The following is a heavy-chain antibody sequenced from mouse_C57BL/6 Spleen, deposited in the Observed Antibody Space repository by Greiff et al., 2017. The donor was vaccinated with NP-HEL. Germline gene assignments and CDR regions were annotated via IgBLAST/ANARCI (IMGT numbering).Heavy chain of an antibody. CDR1: GYTFTSYW. CDR2: IDPNSGGT. J-gene: IGHJ4*01. V-gene: IGHV1-72*01. CDR3: ARSHYDYDRYYAMDY. Sequence: QVQLQQPGAELVKPGASVKLSCKASGYTFTSYWMHWVKQRPGRGLEWIGRIDPNSGGTKYNEKFKSKATLTVDKPSSTAYMQLSSLTSADSAVYYCARSHYDYDRYYAMDYWGQGTSVTVSS. D-gene: IGHD2-4*01.